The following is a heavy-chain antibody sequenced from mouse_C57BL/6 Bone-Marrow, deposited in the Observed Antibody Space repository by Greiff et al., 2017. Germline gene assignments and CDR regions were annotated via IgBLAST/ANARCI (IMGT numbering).Heavy chain of an antibody. CDR3: ARPPSYYYAMDY. V-gene: IGHV3-6*01. CDR1: GYSITSGYY. Sequence: VQLKESGPGLVKPSQSLSLTCSVTGYSITSGYYWNWIRQFPGNKLEWMGYISYDGSNNYNPSLKNRISITRDTSKNQFFLKLNSVTTEDTAMYYCARPPSYYYAMDYWGQGTSVTVSS. J-gene: IGHJ4*01. CDR2: ISYDGSN.